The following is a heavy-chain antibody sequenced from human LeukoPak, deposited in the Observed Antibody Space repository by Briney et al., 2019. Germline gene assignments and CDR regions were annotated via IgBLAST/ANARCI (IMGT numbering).Heavy chain of an antibody. CDR3: ARGYCSGGTCYYDAFDI. CDR2: INHSGST. D-gene: IGHD2-15*01. Sequence: SETLSLTCAVYGGSFSGYYWSWIRQPPGKGLEWIGEINHSGSTNYNPSLKIRVTISVDTSKNQFSLKLSSVTAADTAVYYCARGYCSGGTCYYDAFDIWGQGTMATVSS. CDR1: GGSFSGYY. V-gene: IGHV4-34*01. J-gene: IGHJ3*02.